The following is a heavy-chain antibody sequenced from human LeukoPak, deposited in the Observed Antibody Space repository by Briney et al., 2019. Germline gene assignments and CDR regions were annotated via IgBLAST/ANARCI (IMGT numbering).Heavy chain of an antibody. V-gene: IGHV4-34*01. D-gene: IGHD3-10*01. Sequence: PSETLSLTCTVSGGSISGSYCSWIRQPPGKGREWIGETNHSGSTNYNPSLKSRVTISVGTSKNQFSLKLSSVTAADTAVYYCARDPPLTRITMANWFDSWGQGTLVTVSS. CDR3: ARDPPLTRITMANWFDS. J-gene: IGHJ5*01. CDR1: GGSISGSY. CDR2: TNHSGST.